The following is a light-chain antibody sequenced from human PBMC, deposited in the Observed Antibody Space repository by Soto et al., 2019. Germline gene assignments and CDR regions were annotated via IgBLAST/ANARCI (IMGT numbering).Light chain of an antibody. CDR3: QQYDISPPFT. Sequence: EIVLTQSPGTLSLSPGERATLSCRASQTVGSNYLAWYQQKPGQAPRLLIYGASSRATGIPDRFSGSWSGTAFTLTISRLESEDFAVYYCQQYDISPPFTFAQGTKLETK. V-gene: IGKV3-20*01. CDR1: QTVGSNY. J-gene: IGKJ2*01. CDR2: GAS.